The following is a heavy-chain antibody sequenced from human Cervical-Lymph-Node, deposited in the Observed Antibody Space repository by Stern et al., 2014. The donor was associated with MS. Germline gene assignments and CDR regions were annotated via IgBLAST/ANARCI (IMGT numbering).Heavy chain of an antibody. Sequence: QVQLVQSGAEVNKPGASVTVSCTVSGYTLSEISMHWVRQAPGKGLEWMGVLDPEHGEPRYAQKFQVRVTMAEDRSTDTAYMSSLRSEDTAVYYCATHRGRVTYYYGMDVWGQGTTVTVSS. V-gene: IGHV1-24*01. CDR2: LDPEHGEP. J-gene: IGHJ6*02. D-gene: IGHD2-21*02. CDR1: GYTLSEIS. CDR3: ATHRGRVTYYYGMDV.